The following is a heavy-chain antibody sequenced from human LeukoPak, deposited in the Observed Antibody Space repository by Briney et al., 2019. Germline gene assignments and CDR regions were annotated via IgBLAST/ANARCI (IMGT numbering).Heavy chain of an antibody. CDR1: GYTFTGCY. Sequence: ASVKVSCKASGYTFTGCYMHWVRQAPGQGLEWMGWINPSSGGTNYAQKFQGRVTMTRDTSISTAYMELSRLRSDDTAVYYCARVSDYDGLDYWGQGTLVTVSS. D-gene: IGHD3-22*01. CDR2: INPSSGGT. V-gene: IGHV1-2*02. CDR3: ARVSDYDGLDY. J-gene: IGHJ4*02.